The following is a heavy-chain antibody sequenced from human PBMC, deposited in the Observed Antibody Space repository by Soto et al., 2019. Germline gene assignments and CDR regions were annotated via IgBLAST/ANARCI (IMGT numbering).Heavy chain of an antibody. V-gene: IGHV1-69*08. D-gene: IGHD2-2*01. J-gene: IGHJ3*02. Sequence: QVQLVQSGAEVKKPGSSVKVSCKASGGTFSSYTISWVRQAPGQGLEWMGRIIPILGIANYAQKFQGRVTITADKSTSTAYMEVGRLRSEDTAVDYCARDGGIVVVGAFDIWGQGTMVTVSS. CDR3: ARDGGIVVVGAFDI. CDR1: GGTFSSYT. CDR2: IIPILGIA.